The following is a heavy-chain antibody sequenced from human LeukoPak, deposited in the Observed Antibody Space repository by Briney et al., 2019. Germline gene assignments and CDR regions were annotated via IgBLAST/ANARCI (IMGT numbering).Heavy chain of an antibody. Sequence: SETLSLTCTVSGGSISSYYWSWIRQPPGKGLEWIGYIYYSGSTNYNPSLKSRVTISVDTSKNQFSLKLSSVTAADTAVYYCARLKDLGYYYDSSGYYLERYFDYWGQGTLVTVSS. CDR3: ARLKDLGYYYDSSGYYLERYFDY. V-gene: IGHV4-59*08. CDR2: IYYSGST. D-gene: IGHD3-22*01. CDR1: GGSISSYY. J-gene: IGHJ4*02.